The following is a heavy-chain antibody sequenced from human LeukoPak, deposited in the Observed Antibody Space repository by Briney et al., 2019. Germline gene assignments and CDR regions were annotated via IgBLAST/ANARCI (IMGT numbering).Heavy chain of an antibody. D-gene: IGHD3-10*01. J-gene: IGHJ6*04. CDR1: GFTFSSYA. CDR3: ARALYGSGSYYNYYYYGMDV. V-gene: IGHV3-30*04. Sequence: GGSLRLSCAASGFTFSSYAMHWVRQAPGKGLEWVAVISYDGSNKYYADSVKGRFTISRDNSKNTLYPQMNSLRAEDTAVYYCARALYGSGSYYNYYYYGMDVWGKGTTVTVSS. CDR2: ISYDGSNK.